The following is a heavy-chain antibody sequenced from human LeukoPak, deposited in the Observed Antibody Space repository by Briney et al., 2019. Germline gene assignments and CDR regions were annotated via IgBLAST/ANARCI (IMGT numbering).Heavy chain of an antibody. D-gene: IGHD3-3*01. Sequence: GGSLRLSCAASGFTFSSYAMHWVRQAPGKGLEWVAVISYDGSNKYYADSVKGRFTISRDNSKNTLYLQMNSLRAEDTAVYYCARGTYDFWSGYYTLWSYNWFDPWGQGTLVTVSS. CDR1: GFTFSSYA. J-gene: IGHJ5*02. CDR2: ISYDGSNK. V-gene: IGHV3-30-3*01. CDR3: ARGTYDFWSGYYTLWSYNWFDP.